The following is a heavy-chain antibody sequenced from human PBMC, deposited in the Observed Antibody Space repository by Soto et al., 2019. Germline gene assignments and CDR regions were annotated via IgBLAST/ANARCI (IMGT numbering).Heavy chain of an antibody. D-gene: IGHD6-6*01. CDR3: ARSKYSSSSRWYFDL. J-gene: IGHJ2*01. V-gene: IGHV3-30-3*01. Sequence: SLRLSCASSGFTFSSYAMHWVRQAPGKGLEWVAVISYDGSNKYYADSVKGRFTISRDNSKNTLYLQMNSLRAEDTAMYYCARSKYSSSSRWYFDLWGRGTLVTVSS. CDR1: GFTFSSYA. CDR2: ISYDGSNK.